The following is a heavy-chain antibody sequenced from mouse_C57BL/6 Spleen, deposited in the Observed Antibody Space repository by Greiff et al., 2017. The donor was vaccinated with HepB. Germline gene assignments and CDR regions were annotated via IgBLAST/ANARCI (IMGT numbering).Heavy chain of an antibody. V-gene: IGHV1-63*01. CDR2: IYPGGGYT. Sequence: QVHVKQSGAELVRPGTSVKMSCKASGYTFTNYWIGWVKQRPGQGLEWIGDIYPGGGYTNYNEKFKGKATLTADKSSSTAYMQFSSLTSEDSAIYYCARRGRDWYFDDWGTGTTVTVSS. CDR1: GYTFTNYW. J-gene: IGHJ1*03. CDR3: ARRGRDWYFDD.